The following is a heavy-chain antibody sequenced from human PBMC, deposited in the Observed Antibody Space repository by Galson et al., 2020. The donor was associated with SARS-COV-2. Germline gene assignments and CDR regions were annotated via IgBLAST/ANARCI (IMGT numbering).Heavy chain of an antibody. CDR3: ARAVDYYDSSGYYIDAFDI. V-gene: IGHV3-11*01. D-gene: IGHD3-22*01. CDR1: GFTFSDYY. J-gene: IGHJ3*02. Sequence: ETWGSLRLSCAASGFTFSDYYMSWIRQAPGKELEWVSYISSSGSTIYYADSVKGRFTISRDNAKNSLYLQMNSLRAEDTAVYYCARAVDYYDSSGYYIDAFDIWGQGTMVTVSS. CDR2: ISSSGSTI.